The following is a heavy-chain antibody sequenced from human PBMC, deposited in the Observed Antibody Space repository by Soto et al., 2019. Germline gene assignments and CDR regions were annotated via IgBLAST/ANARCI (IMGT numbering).Heavy chain of an antibody. CDR1: GFTFSSYA. CDR3: ARDVIAAAGTGGGFDP. CDR2: ISGSGGST. J-gene: IGHJ5*02. D-gene: IGHD6-13*01. Sequence: GGSLRLSCAASGFTFSSYAMSWVRQAPGKGLEWVSAISGSGGSTYYADSVKGRFTISRDNSKNTLYLQMNSLRAEDTAVYYCARDVIAAAGTGGGFDPWGQGTLVTVSS. V-gene: IGHV3-23*01.